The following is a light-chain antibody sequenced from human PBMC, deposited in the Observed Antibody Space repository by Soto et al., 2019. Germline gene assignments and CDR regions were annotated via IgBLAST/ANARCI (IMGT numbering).Light chain of an antibody. Sequence: EIVMTQSPATLSVSPGERATLSCRASQSVSSNLAWYQQKPGQAPRLLIYGASTRATGIPARFSGSGSGTEFTLTISSLQFEDFAVYYCQQYNNWPPFTFGPGTKVDI. CDR3: QQYNNWPPFT. J-gene: IGKJ3*01. V-gene: IGKV3-15*01. CDR2: GAS. CDR1: QSVSSN.